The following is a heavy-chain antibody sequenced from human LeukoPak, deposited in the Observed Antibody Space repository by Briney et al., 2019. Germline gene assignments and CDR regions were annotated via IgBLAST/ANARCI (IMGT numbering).Heavy chain of an antibody. V-gene: IGHV1-24*01. J-gene: IGHJ3*02. Sequence: ASVKVSCKISGFGLSVLSIHWMRQAPGKGLEWVGGIRPETGEPIYAQKFQGRVTITTDESTSTAYMELSSLRSEDTAVYYCARASVGAGDAFDIWGQGTMVTVSS. CDR2: IRPETGEP. D-gene: IGHD1-26*01. CDR1: GFGLSVLS. CDR3: ARASVGAGDAFDI.